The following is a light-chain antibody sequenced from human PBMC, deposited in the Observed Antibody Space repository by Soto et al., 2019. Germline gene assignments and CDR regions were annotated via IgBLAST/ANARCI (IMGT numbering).Light chain of an antibody. CDR3: QQLNSYPLA. J-gene: IGKJ4*01. V-gene: IGKV1-5*01. CDR1: QTISTW. Sequence: DIQVTQSPPTLSASVGDRVTITCRASQTISTWMAWYQQKPGKAPKLLVYDASTLQSGVASRFSGSGSGTEFTLIISGLQPDDSATYYCQQLNSYPLAFGGGT. CDR2: DAS.